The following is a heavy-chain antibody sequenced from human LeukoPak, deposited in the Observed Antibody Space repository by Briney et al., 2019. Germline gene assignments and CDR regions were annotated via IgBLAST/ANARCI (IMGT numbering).Heavy chain of an antibody. CDR3: ARDPRSGYCSSTSCYLYGAFDI. V-gene: IGHV1-69*05. Sequence: SVKVSCKASGGTFSSYAISWVRQAPGQGLEWMGGIIPIFGTANYAQKFQGRVTITTDESTSTAYMELSSLRSEDTAVYYCARDPRSGYCSSTSCYLYGAFDIWGQGTMVTVSS. J-gene: IGHJ3*02. CDR2: IIPIFGTA. CDR1: GGTFSSYA. D-gene: IGHD2-2*01.